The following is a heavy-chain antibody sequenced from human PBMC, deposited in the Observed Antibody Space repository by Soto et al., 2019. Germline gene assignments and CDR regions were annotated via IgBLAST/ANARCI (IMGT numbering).Heavy chain of an antibody. Sequence: QVQLLQSGAEVKKPGSSVRVSCEASGGTFRTYAISWVRQAPGQGLEWMGEIIPIFATVHFAQKFQGRVTITADESTTTVYMDLRSLRSEDTAVYYCAKGAVAGTPTSYYYYGMDVWGQGTNVTVS. J-gene: IGHJ6*02. V-gene: IGHV1-69*12. CDR1: GGTFRTYA. D-gene: IGHD6-19*01. CDR2: IIPIFATV. CDR3: AKGAVAGTPTSYYYYGMDV.